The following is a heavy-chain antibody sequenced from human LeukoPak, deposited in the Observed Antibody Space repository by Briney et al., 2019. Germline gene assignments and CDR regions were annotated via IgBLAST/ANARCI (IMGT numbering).Heavy chain of an antibody. J-gene: IGHJ4*02. CDR2: IKGDGIST. V-gene: IGHV3-74*01. CDR3: AKDHYWSIDY. CDR1: GFTFSGYA. Sequence: GGSLRLSCAASGFTFSGYAMHWVRHAPGQGLVWVSRIKGDGISTNYADSVKGRFTISRDIAKNTLYLQMNSLRAEDTGVYYCAKDHYWSIDYWGRGTLVTVSS. D-gene: IGHD3-3*01.